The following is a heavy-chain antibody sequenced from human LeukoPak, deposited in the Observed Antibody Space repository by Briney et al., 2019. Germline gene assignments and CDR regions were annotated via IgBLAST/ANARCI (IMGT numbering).Heavy chain of an antibody. J-gene: IGHJ4*02. V-gene: IGHV1-2*02. D-gene: IGHD6-13*01. CDR3: ARRGGGGYSSSWYIDY. Sequence: ASVKVSCKASGYTFTGYYMHWVRQAPGQGLEWMGWINPNSGGTNYAQKFQGRVTMTRDTSISTAYMELSRLRSDDTAVYYCARRGGGGYSSSWYIDYWGQGTLVTVSS. CDR2: INPNSGGT. CDR1: GYTFTGYY.